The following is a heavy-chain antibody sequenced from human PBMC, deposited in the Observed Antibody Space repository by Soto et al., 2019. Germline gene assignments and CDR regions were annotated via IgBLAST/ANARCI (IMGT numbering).Heavy chain of an antibody. J-gene: IGHJ4*02. CDR3: VRDDWKDLTLFDY. D-gene: IGHD1-1*01. Sequence: QVQLVESGGGVVQPAGSLRLSCAASGFTFSNYAMHWVRQAPGKGLEWVALISDDGRRKDYRDSVKGRFTISRESSQSTLYLQMDSLTIEDTAVYYCVRDDWKDLTLFDYWGPGTLVTVSS. CDR1: GFTFSNYA. CDR2: ISDDGRRK. V-gene: IGHV3-30-3*01.